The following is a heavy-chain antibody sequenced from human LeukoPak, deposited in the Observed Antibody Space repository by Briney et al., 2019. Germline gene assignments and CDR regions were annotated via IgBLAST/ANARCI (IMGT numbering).Heavy chain of an antibody. V-gene: IGHV3-7*01. CDR2: INQDGSEI. CDR3: ARDQGSMIVVRTTYWYFDL. D-gene: IGHD3-22*01. CDR1: AFTFSNYW. J-gene: IGHJ2*01. Sequence: GGSLRLSCAASAFTFSNYWMSWVRQAPGKGLEWVANINQDGSEIYYVDSVKGRFTISRDNAKNSLYLQINSVRADDTAVYYCARDQGSMIVVRTTYWYFDLWGRGTLVTVSS.